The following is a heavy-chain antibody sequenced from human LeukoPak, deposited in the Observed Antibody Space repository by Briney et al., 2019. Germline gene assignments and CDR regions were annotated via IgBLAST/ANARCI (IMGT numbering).Heavy chain of an antibody. CDR1: GGSFSGYY. Sequence: ASETLSLTCAVYGGSFSGYYWSWIRQPPGKGLEWIGEINHSGSTNYNPSLKSRVTISVDTSKNQFSLKLSSVTAADTAVYYCARGAPSVVPAALNWFDPWGQGTLVTVSS. J-gene: IGHJ5*02. CDR2: INHSGST. CDR3: ARGAPSVVPAALNWFDP. V-gene: IGHV4-34*01. D-gene: IGHD2-2*01.